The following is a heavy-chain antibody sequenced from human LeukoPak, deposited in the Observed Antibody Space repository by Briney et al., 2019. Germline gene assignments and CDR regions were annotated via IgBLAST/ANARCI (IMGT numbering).Heavy chain of an antibody. CDR1: GFTFSSYE. D-gene: IGHD6-13*01. J-gene: IGHJ6*02. CDR2: ISSSGSTI. V-gene: IGHV3-48*03. Sequence: GGSLRLSCAASGFTFSSYEMNWVRQAPGKGLEWVSYISSSGSTIYYADSVKDRFTISRDNAKNSLYLQMNSLRAEDTAVYYCARDLAVWQQLVRRYYYGMDVWGQGTTVTVSS. CDR3: ARDLAVWQQLVRRYYYGMDV.